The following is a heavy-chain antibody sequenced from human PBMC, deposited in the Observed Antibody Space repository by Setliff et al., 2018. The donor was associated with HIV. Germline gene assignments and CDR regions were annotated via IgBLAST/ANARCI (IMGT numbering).Heavy chain of an antibody. V-gene: IGHV3-73*01. CDR1: GFTFSDSA. CDR2: IRSIANSYAT. J-gene: IGHJ5*02. Sequence: GGSLRLSCAASGFTFSDSAMHWVRHASGKGLEWVGRIRSIANSYATTYGASMEGRFTISRDDSKSTAYLQLSSLKVDDTAMYFCATSADGDCATTSCTNWFDPWGQGTLVTVSS. D-gene: IGHD2-21*01. CDR3: ATSADGDCATTSCTNWFDP.